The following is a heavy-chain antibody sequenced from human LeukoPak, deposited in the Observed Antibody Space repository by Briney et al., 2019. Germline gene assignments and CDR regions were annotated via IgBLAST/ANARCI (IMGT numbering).Heavy chain of an antibody. CDR1: GFTFDDYA. J-gene: IGHJ6*02. D-gene: IGHD4-17*01. CDR2: ISWNSGSK. CDR3: AKAGALRSYYYGMDV. V-gene: IGHV3-9*01. Sequence: PGGSLRLSCAACGFTFDDYAMHGVRQARGKGVEWVSGISWNSGSKGYADSVKGRFIITRDNAKNSLYLQLNSLRPEDTAFYNCAKAGALRSYYYGMDVWGQGTTVTVSS.